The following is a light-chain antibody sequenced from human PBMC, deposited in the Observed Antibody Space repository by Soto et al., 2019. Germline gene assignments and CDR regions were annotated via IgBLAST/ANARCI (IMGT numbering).Light chain of an antibody. CDR1: QDISNY. V-gene: IGKV1-33*01. J-gene: IGKJ3*01. Sequence: DIQMTQSPSSLSASVGDRVTITCQASQDISNYLSWYQHKPGKAPKLLIYDASNLETGVPSRFSGSGSGTDFSFTISSLQPEDIATYYCPQYDTLQFTFGPGTKVHIK. CDR3: PQYDTLQFT. CDR2: DAS.